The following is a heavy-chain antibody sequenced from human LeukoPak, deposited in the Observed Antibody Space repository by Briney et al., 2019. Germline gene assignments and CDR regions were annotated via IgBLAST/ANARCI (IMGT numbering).Heavy chain of an antibody. CDR1: GFTFSSYS. J-gene: IGHJ4*02. Sequence: GGSLRLSCAASGFTFSSYSMSWVRQAPGKGLEWVSYISSSSSTIYYADSVKGRFTISRDNAKNSLYLQMNSLRAEDTAVYYCARDRTTVVTPFDYWGQGTLVTVSS. V-gene: IGHV3-48*01. CDR2: ISSSSSTI. CDR3: ARDRTTVVTPFDY. D-gene: IGHD4-23*01.